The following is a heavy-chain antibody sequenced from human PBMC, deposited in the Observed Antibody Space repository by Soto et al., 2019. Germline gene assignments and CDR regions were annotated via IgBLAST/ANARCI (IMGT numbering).Heavy chain of an antibody. V-gene: IGHV2-5*02. Sequence: SGPTLVDPTQTLTLTCTFSGFSLSTSGVGVGWIRQPPGKALEWLALIYWDDDKRYSPSLKSRLTITKDTSKNQVVLTMTNMDPVDTATYYCAHRVDYYDSSGYQHQYYFDYWGQGTLVTVSS. CDR3: AHRVDYYDSSGYQHQYYFDY. CDR2: IYWDDDK. J-gene: IGHJ4*02. CDR1: GFSLSTSGVG. D-gene: IGHD3-22*01.